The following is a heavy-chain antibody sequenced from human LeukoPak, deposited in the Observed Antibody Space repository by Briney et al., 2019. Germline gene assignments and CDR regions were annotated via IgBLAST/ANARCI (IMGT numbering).Heavy chain of an antibody. Sequence: GGSLRLSCAASGFAFSSYVMSWVRQAPGKGLEWVSAIGGSGDTTFYAGSVKGRFTISRDNPKNTLYLQMNSLRADDTAVYYCAKKGYSHGGYDYWGQGTLVTVSS. D-gene: IGHD5-18*01. V-gene: IGHV3-23*01. CDR3: AKKGYSHGGYDY. CDR1: GFAFSSYV. CDR2: IGGSGDTT. J-gene: IGHJ4*02.